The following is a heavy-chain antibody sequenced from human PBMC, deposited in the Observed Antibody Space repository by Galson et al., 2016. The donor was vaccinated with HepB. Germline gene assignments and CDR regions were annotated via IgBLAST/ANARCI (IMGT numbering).Heavy chain of an antibody. CDR1: GFSIATMEVA. CDR2: IYWDDDK. V-gene: IGHV2-5*02. Sequence: PALVKPTQTLTLTCTLSGFSIATMEVAVGWGRQPPGKAMEWLALIYWDDDKRYNPSLKNRLTITKDASKNQVFLTMTNMDHVDTGTYYCAREGNTYGANWYFDGWGRGTLVTVSS. D-gene: IGHD5-18*01. CDR3: AREGNTYGANWYFDG. J-gene: IGHJ2*01.